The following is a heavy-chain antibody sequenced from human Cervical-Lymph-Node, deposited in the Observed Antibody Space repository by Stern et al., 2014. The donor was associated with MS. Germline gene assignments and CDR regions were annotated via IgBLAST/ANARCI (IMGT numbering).Heavy chain of an antibody. J-gene: IGHJ4*02. V-gene: IGHV1-69*01. CDR2: LIPIFATV. Sequence: VKLVESGPEVRKPGSSVKVSCKASEGTFSTNSLSWVRQAPGQGLEWVGRLIPIFATVDYGQKFKGRVTMNADDSKGKACMELTSLRSEDTAVYYAVRLGSCYEWASDYWGQGTLVTVSS. CDR1: EGTFSTNS. D-gene: IGHD5-12*01. CDR3: VRLGSCYEWASDY.